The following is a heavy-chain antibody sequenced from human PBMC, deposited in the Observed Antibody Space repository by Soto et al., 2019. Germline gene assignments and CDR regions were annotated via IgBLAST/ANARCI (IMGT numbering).Heavy chain of an antibody. Sequence: PGGSLRLSCSASGFTFSSYAMHWVRQAPGKGLEYVSAISSNGGSTHYADSVKGRFTISRDNSKNTLYLQMSSLRAEDTAVYYCVKGRQLERLGGIYYYYGMDVWGQGTTVTVSS. V-gene: IGHV3-64D*08. CDR3: VKGRQLERLGGIYYYYGMDV. J-gene: IGHJ6*01. D-gene: IGHD1-1*01. CDR2: ISSNGGST. CDR1: GFTFSSYA.